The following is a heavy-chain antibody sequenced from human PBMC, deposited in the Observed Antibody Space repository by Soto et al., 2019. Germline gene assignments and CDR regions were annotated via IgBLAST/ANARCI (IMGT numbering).Heavy chain of an antibody. Sequence: PSETLSLTCTVSGGSISSGDYYWSWIRQPPGKGLEWIGYIYYSGSTYYNPSLKSRVTISVDTSKNQFSLKLSSVTAADTAVYYCASVPPQSSSYYYDGMDVWGQGPRSPSP. J-gene: IGHJ6*02. CDR1: GGSISSGDYY. CDR2: IYYSGST. CDR3: ASVPPQSSSYYYDGMDV. V-gene: IGHV4-30-4*01. D-gene: IGHD6-6*01.